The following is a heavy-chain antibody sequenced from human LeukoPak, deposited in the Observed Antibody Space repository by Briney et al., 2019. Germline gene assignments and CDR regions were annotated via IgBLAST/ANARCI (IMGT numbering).Heavy chain of an antibody. D-gene: IGHD1-26*01. CDR2: IYSGGST. CDR1: GFTVSSNY. V-gene: IGHV3-53*01. Sequence: GGSLRLSCAASGFTVSSNYMSWVRQPPGKGLEWVSVIYSGGSTYYDDSVKGRFTISRDNSKNTLSLQMNSLRAGDTAVYYCARGGRAGWSGSYEDSFDIWGEGTMVTVSS. CDR3: ARGGRAGWSGSYEDSFDI. J-gene: IGHJ3*02.